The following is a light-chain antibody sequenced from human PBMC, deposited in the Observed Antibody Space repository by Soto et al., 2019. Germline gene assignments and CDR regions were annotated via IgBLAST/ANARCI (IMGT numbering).Light chain of an antibody. V-gene: IGKV3-20*01. Sequence: EIVLTQSPGTLSLSPGGTATLSCRASQSVSSYLGWFQQKPGQAPRLLIYGASSRATGIPDRFSGSGSGTDFTLTISRLEPEDFAVYFCQQYAYSPITFGQGTRLEIK. CDR1: QSVSSY. CDR2: GAS. CDR3: QQYAYSPIT. J-gene: IGKJ5*01.